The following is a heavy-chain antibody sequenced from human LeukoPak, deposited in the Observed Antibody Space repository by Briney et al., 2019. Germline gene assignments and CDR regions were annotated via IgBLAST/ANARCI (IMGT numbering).Heavy chain of an antibody. CDR1: GGSISSGSYY. V-gene: IGHV4-39*07. CDR3: AGSDYPELPLDY. CDR2: IYYSGST. D-gene: IGHD2-21*01. Sequence: SETLSLTCTVSGGSISSGSYYWGWIRQPPGKGLEWIATIYYSGSTYSNPSLKSRVTISADTSKNQFSLKLSSVTAADTAVYYCAGSDYPELPLDYWGQGSLVTVSS. J-gene: IGHJ4*02.